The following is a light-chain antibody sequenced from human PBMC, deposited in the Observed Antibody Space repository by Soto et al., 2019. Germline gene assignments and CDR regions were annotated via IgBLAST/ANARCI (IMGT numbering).Light chain of an antibody. CDR3: CSYAGSSAYV. Sequence: QSALTQPASVSGSPGQSITISCTGTSSDVGTYDLGSWYQQHPGKAPKIMIYEGSKRPSGVSNIFSGSKYGNTASLTISEVHGEDEADYYCCSYAGSSAYVFGTGTKLTVL. J-gene: IGLJ1*01. CDR2: EGS. V-gene: IGLV2-23*01. CDR1: SSDVGTYDL.